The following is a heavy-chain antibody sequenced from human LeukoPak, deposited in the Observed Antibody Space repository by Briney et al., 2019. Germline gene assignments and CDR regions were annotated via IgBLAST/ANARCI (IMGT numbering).Heavy chain of an antibody. CDR1: GFTFSGYG. D-gene: IGHD2-2*01. Sequence: GRSLRLSCAASGFTFSGYGMHWARQAPGEGLEWVAVISGDGSNKFYAESVKGRFTISRDNFQNTLYLQMNSLRAEDTAVYYCAKDIVATAETYYFDDWGQGTLVTVSS. J-gene: IGHJ4*02. CDR2: ISGDGSNK. V-gene: IGHV3-30*18. CDR3: AKDIVATAETYYFDD.